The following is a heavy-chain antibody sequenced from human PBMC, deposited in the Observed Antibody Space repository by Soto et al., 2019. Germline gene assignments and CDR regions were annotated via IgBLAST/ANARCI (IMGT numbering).Heavy chain of an antibody. CDR3: ERGGRGYTKDDTFDI. J-gene: IGHJ3*02. CDR1: DSTFRSYS. Sequence: EVQLVESGGGLVKPGASLRLSCVASDSTFRSYSMNWVRQAPGRGLEWVSIISSCSCVIFYADSMKGRFTISRHNAKKSLNLQMHRLRAEDTAVYYFERGGRGYTKDDTFDILGQGTMVTVSS. V-gene: IGHV3-21*01. D-gene: IGHD2-2*02. CDR2: ISSCSCVI.